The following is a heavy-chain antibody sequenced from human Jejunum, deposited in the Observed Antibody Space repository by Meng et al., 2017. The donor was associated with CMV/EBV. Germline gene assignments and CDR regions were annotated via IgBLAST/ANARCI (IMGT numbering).Heavy chain of an antibody. CDR2: VSKDESEK. CDR3: ARGGLSGIFDY. V-gene: IGHV3-30-3*01. Sequence: VGAWGWVSKPVSSRKLDCVAAGVTFSAYPRLWVRQAADEGLVWVAVVSKDESEKYYAGYVQGRFTRSRDSSTNTVYLNMNSLRADDTAVYYCARGGLSGIFDYCGQGTLVTVSS. CDR1: GVTFSAYP. D-gene: IGHD6-13*01. J-gene: IGHJ4*02.